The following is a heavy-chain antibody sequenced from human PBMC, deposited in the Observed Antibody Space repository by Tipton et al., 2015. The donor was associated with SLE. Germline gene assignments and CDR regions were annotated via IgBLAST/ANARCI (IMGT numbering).Heavy chain of an antibody. J-gene: IGHJ4*02. V-gene: IGHV4-59*01. D-gene: IGHD6-6*01. CDR3: ARDQAARGGHFFDY. CDR1: GGSISSYY. Sequence: TLSLTCTVSGGSISSYYWSWIRQPPGKGLEWIGYIYYSGSTNYNPSLKSRVTISVDTSKNQFSLKLSSVTAADTAVYYCARDQAARGGHFFDYWGQGTLVTVSS. CDR2: IYYSGST.